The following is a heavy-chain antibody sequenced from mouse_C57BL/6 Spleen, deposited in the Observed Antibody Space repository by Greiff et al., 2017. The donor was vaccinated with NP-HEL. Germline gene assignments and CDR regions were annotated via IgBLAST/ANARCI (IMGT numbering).Heavy chain of an antibody. Sequence: QVQLQQPGPGLVQPSQSLSITCTVSGFSLTSYGVHWVRQSPGKGLEWLGVIWSGGSTDYNAAFISRLSISKDNSKSQVFFKMNRLQADDTAIYYCARKGYGSSWGYYAMDYWGQGTSVTVSS. D-gene: IGHD1-1*01. CDR3: ARKGYGSSWGYYAMDY. J-gene: IGHJ4*01. V-gene: IGHV2-2*01. CDR2: IWSGGST. CDR1: GFSLTSYG.